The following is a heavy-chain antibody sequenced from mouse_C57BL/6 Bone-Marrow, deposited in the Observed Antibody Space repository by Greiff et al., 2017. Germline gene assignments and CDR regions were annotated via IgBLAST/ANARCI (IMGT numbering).Heavy chain of an antibody. D-gene: IGHD1-1*01. J-gene: IGHJ2*01. Sequence: VQLQESGAELVKPGASVKLSCKASGYAFSSYWMNWVKQRPGKGLEWIGQIYPGDGDTNYNGKFKGKATLTADKSSSTAYMQLSSLTSEDSAVYFCAREYYGSTRDYWGQGTTLTVSS. CDR1: GYAFSSYW. V-gene: IGHV1-80*01. CDR3: AREYYGSTRDY. CDR2: IYPGDGDT.